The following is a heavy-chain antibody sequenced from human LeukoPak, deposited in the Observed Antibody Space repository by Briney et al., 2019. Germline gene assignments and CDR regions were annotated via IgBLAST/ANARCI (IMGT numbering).Heavy chain of an antibody. Sequence: ASVKVSCKASGYTFTSYAMHWVRQAPGQRLEWMGGINAGNGNTKYSQKFQGRVTITRDTSASTAYMELSSLRSDDTAVYYCARVGRDIVVVPAATSHDAFDIWGQGTMVTVSS. CDR3: ARVGRDIVVVPAATSHDAFDI. J-gene: IGHJ3*02. D-gene: IGHD2-2*01. V-gene: IGHV1-3*01. CDR2: INAGNGNT. CDR1: GYTFTSYA.